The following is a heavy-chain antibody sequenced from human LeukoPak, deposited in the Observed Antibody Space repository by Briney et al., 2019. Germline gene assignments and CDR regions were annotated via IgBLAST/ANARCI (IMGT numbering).Heavy chain of an antibody. V-gene: IGHV4-59*01. CDR1: GGSISRYY. CDR2: IYYSGST. Sequence: SETLSLTCTVSGGSISRYYWSWIREPPGKGLEWIGYIYYSGSTNYNPSLKSRVTISVDTSKNQFSLKLSSVTAADTAVYYCARGPYYYYYYMDVWGKGITVTVSS. CDR3: ARGPYYYYYYMDV. J-gene: IGHJ6*03.